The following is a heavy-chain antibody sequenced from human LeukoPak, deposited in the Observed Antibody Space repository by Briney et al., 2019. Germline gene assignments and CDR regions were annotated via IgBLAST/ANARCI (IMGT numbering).Heavy chain of an antibody. CDR1: GFTFSSYG. CDR3: AKDGSLEGDYEYFQH. V-gene: IGHV3-30*02. CDR2: IRYDGSNK. Sequence: GGSLRLSCAASGFTFSSYGMHWVRQAPGKGLEWVAFIRYDGSNKYYADSVKGRFTISRDNSKNTLYLQMNSLRAEDTAVYYCAKDGSLEGDYEYFQHWGQGTLVTVSS. J-gene: IGHJ1*01. D-gene: IGHD4-17*01.